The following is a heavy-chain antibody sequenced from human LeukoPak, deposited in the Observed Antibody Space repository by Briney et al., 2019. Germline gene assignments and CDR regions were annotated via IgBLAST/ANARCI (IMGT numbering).Heavy chain of an antibody. D-gene: IGHD3-16*02. CDR2: ISGSGSST. Sequence: GGSLRLSCAASGFTFGSYAMSWVRQAPGKGLEWVSTISGSGSSTYYADSVKGRFTISADNSKNTLYLQMNGLRAEDTAVYFCAKTVSGSHSYQGGDYWGQGTLVTVST. V-gene: IGHV3-23*01. CDR1: GFTFGSYA. J-gene: IGHJ4*02. CDR3: AKTVSGSHSYQGGDY.